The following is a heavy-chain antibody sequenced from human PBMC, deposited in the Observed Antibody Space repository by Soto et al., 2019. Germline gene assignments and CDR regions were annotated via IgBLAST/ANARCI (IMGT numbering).Heavy chain of an antibody. CDR3: AKMDLGTCSGGSCQVRDWFDT. CDR2: IIPMLGIA. D-gene: IGHD2-15*01. CDR1: GGTFSNYT. J-gene: IGHJ5*02. V-gene: IGHV1-69*02. Sequence: QVQLVQSGAEVKKPGSSVKVSCKASGGTFSNYTISWVRQAPGQGLEWMGRIIPMLGIANYAQKFQGRVTITSDKSTSPAYMDLSSLRSEDTAVYYCAKMDLGTCSGGSCQVRDWFDTWGQGTLVTVSS.